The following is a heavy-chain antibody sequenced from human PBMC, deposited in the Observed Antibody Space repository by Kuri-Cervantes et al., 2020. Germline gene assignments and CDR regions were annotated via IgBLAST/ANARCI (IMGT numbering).Heavy chain of an antibody. D-gene: IGHD6-19*01. CDR2: ISYDGSNK. CDR1: GFTFSSYA. CDR3: ARVRYISGWYGLGY. Sequence: GESLKISCAASGFTFSSYAMHWVRQAPGKGLEWVAVISYDGSNKYYADSVKGRFTISRDNSKNTLYLQMNSLRAEDTAVYYCARVRYISGWYGLGYWGQGTLVTVSS. V-gene: IGHV3-30-3*01. J-gene: IGHJ4*02.